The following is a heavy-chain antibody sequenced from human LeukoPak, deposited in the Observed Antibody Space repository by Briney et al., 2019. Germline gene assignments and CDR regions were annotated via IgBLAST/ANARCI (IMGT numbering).Heavy chain of an antibody. Sequence: GGSLRLSCAASGFTFSSYWMSWVRQAPGKGLEWVANIKQDGSEKYYVDSVKGRFTISRDNAKNSLYLQMNSLRAEDTVVYYCARSTVAMSLDYWGQGTLVTVSS. CDR3: ARSTVAMSLDY. CDR2: IKQDGSEK. CDR1: GFTFSSYW. J-gene: IGHJ4*02. D-gene: IGHD4-17*01. V-gene: IGHV3-7*01.